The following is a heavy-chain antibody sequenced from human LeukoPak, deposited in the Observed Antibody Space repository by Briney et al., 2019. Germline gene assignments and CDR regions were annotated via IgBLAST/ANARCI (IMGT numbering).Heavy chain of an antibody. CDR1: VGSFSGYQ. J-gene: IGHJ5*02. V-gene: IGHV4-34*01. CDR2: INQSGRT. D-gene: IGHD6-19*01. CDR3: ARGFEVAVAGSWFDP. Sequence: SETLSLTCAVSVGSFSGYQWTWIRQPPGKGLEWIGDINQSGRTNYNPSLESRLTISVDPSRNHFSLTLTSVTAADTAVYYCARGFEVAVAGSWFDPWGQGTLVSVSS.